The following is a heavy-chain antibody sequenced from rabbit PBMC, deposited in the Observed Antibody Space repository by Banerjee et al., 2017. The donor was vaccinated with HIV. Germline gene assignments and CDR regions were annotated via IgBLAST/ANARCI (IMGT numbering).Heavy chain of an antibody. CDR3: ARDGGSGWGAPYYFNL. D-gene: IGHD4-1*01. CDR2: INTNSGNT. V-gene: IGHV1S45*01. CDR1: GFSFSNKYV. Sequence: QEQLEESGGGLVQPEGSLTLTCTASGFSFSNKYVMCWVRQAPGKGLEWIACINTNSGNTVYASWAKGRFTISKASSTMVTLQMTSLTAADTATYFCARDGGSGWGAPYYFNLWGQGTLVTVS. J-gene: IGHJ4*01.